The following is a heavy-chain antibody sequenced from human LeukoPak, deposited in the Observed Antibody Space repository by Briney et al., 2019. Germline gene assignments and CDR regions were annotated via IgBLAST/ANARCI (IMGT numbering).Heavy chain of an antibody. D-gene: IGHD5-12*01. J-gene: IGHJ4*02. CDR3: VKQSGYRGYDFFDY. CDR2: IYSGGST. V-gene: IGHV3-66*04. CDR1: GFLVSNNY. Sequence: GGSLRLSCAASGFLVSNNYMTWVRQAPGKGLEWVSAIYSGGSTYYSNSVKGRFTISRDNSKNMLYLQMNSLRAEDTAVYYCVKQSGYRGYDFFDYWGQGALVTVSS.